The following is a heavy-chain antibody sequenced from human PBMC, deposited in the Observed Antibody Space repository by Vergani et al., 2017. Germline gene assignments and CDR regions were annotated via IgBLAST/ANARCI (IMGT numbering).Heavy chain of an antibody. CDR1: FDSIRTLY. Sequence: QVQLQESGPGLVKSSETLSLTCSVSFDSIRTLYCNWVRPPPWKGLEWIGSIHYSENTNYNPSLKTRVTISVDTTKNQFYLTLTSVTAADTAVSYCASDTHSGQRADRWGQGILVTVTS. CDR3: ASDTHSGQRADR. CDR2: IHYSENT. V-gene: IGHV4-59*11. D-gene: IGHD6-19*01. J-gene: IGHJ5*02.